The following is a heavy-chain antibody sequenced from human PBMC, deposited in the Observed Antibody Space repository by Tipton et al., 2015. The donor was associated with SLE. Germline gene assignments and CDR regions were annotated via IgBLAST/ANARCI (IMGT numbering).Heavy chain of an antibody. D-gene: IGHD1/OR15-1a*01. CDR3: ARSRVLGTGAGTFDI. J-gene: IGHJ3*02. V-gene: IGHV5-51*03. CDR2: IYPGASNS. Sequence: QLVQSGAEVKKPGESLNISCKGSGYSFTNFWIGWVRQMPEKGLEWMGIIYPGASNSIYSPSFQGQVTISADKSISTAHLQWSSLKASDTATYYCARSRVLGTGAGTFDIWGQGTMVTVSS. CDR1: GYSFTNFW.